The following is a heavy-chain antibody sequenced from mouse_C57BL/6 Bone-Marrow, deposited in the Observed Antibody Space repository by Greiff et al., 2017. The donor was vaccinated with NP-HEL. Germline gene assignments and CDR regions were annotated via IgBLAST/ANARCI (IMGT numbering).Heavy chain of an antibody. CDR3: ARSAFYYYGSRRFAY. D-gene: IGHD1-1*01. CDR1: GYAFTNYL. J-gene: IGHJ3*01. CDR2: INPGSGGT. V-gene: IGHV1-54*01. Sequence: QVQLQQSGAELVRPGTSVKVSCKASGYAFTNYLIEWVKQRPGQGLEWIGVINPGSGGTNYHEKFQGKATLTADKSSSTAYMQLSSLPSEDSAVYFCARSAFYYYGSRRFAYWGQGTLVTVSA.